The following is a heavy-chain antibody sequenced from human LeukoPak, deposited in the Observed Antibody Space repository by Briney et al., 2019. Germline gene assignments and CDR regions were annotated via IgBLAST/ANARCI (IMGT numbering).Heavy chain of an antibody. D-gene: IGHD3-16*01. CDR1: GGSFSGYY. CDR3: ARDFTGFGVYFDY. CDR2: IYYSGST. V-gene: IGHV4-59*01. Sequence: SETLSLTCAVYGGSFSGYYWSWIRQPPGKGLEWIGYIYYSGSTNYNPSLKSRVTISVDTSKNQFSLKLSSVTAADTAVYYCARDFTGFGVYFDYWGQGTLVTVSS. J-gene: IGHJ4*02.